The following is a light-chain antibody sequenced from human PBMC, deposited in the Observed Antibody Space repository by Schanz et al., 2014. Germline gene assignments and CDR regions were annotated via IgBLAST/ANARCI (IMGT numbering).Light chain of an antibody. CDR2: DTT. Sequence: QAVVTQEPSLTVSPGGTVTLTCDSTGTVSGGHYPFWFQQKPGQAPRTLIYDTTMRTSWTPARFSGSLLGGKPALTLSGAQPEDEADYYCLLSYGGARVFGGGTKLTVL. V-gene: IGLV7-46*01. CDR1: GTVSGGHY. CDR3: LLSYGGARV. J-gene: IGLJ2*01.